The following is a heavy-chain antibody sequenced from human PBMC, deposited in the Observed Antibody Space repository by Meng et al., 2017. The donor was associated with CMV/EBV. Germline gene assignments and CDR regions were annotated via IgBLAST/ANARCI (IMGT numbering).Heavy chain of an antibody. D-gene: IGHD4-23*01. CDR3: ARGSKDAFGLRWNWFDP. Sequence: GESLKISCAASGFTFRDYYMSWIRQAPGKGLEWVSYISSSGSTIYYADSVKGRFTISRDNAKNSLYLQMNSLRAEDTAVYYCARGSKDAFGLRWNWFDPWGQGTLVTVSS. CDR2: ISSSGSTI. V-gene: IGHV3-11*01. CDR1: GFTFRDYY. J-gene: IGHJ5*02.